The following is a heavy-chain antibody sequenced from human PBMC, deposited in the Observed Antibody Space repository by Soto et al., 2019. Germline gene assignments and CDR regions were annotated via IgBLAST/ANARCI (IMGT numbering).Heavy chain of an antibody. CDR2: IYYNVNT. V-gene: IGHV4-61*08. J-gene: IGHJ4*02. CDR1: GGSISSGGYY. Sequence: SETLSLTCTVSGGSISSGGYYWSWIRQHPGKGLEWIGYIYYNVNTNYNPSLKSRVTISVDTSKNQFSLKLSSVTAADTAVYYCARGHGRNFDYWGQGTLVTVSS. CDR3: ARGHGRNFDY.